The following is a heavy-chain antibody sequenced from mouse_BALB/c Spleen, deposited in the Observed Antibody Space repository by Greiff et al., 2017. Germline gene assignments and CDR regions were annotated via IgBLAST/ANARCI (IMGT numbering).Heavy chain of an antibody. Sequence: EVKLVESGGGLVKPGGSLKLSCAASGFTFSSYAMSWVRQSPEKRLEWVAEISSGGSYTYYPDTVTGRFTISRDNAKNTPYLEMSSLRSEDTAMYYCARDDGPWFAYWGQGTLVTVSA. CDR2: ISSGGSYT. V-gene: IGHV5-9-4*01. CDR3: ARDDGPWFAY. J-gene: IGHJ3*01. D-gene: IGHD2-3*01. CDR1: GFTFSSYA.